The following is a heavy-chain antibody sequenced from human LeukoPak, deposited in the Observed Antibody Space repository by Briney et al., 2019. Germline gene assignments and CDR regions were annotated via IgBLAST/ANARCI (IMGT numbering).Heavy chain of an antibody. J-gene: IGHJ4*02. CDR1: GYTFTNYA. CDR3: ARDLDRYSYGIFDY. D-gene: IGHD5-18*01. Sequence: GASVKVSCKASGYTFTNYAMHWVRQAPGQRREWMGWINAGNGNTKYSQKFQGRVTITRDTSASTAYMELSSLRSEDTAVYYCARDLDRYSYGIFDYWGQGTLVTVSS. V-gene: IGHV1-3*01. CDR2: INAGNGNT.